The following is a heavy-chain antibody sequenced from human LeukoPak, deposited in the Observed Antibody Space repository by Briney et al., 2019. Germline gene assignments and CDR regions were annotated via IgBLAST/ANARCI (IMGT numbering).Heavy chain of an antibody. J-gene: IGHJ3*02. D-gene: IGHD5-12*01. Sequence: SQTLSLTCTVSGDSISSGSHWWTWIRQPAGKGLEWIGRISASGITNYNPSLKSRVTISVDTSKNQFSLKLSSVTAADTAVYYCARGLYSGYSRNVFDIWGQGTVVTVSS. CDR1: GDSISSGSHW. V-gene: IGHV4-61*02. CDR2: ISASGIT. CDR3: ARGLYSGYSRNVFDI.